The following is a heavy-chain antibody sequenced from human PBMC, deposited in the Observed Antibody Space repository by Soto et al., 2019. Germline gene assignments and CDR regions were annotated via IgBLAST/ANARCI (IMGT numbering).Heavy chain of an antibody. Sequence: SETRSRTCTVSGGSISSHYWSWVRQAPGKGLEWIGHIYYRGSTTYNPSLRSRSTISVDTSNNQFSLKLNSVTTADTAVYYCARDGREASGMDVWGQGTKVTVSS. V-gene: IGHV4-59*11. CDR2: IYYRGST. J-gene: IGHJ6*02. CDR1: GGSISSHY. CDR3: ARDGREASGMDV. D-gene: IGHD1-26*01.